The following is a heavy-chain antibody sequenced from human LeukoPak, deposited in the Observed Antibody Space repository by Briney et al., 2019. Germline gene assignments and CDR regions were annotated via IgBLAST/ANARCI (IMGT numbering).Heavy chain of an antibody. J-gene: IGHJ4*02. CDR3: ARDLYNDPYYFDY. CDR1: GFTFSSYS. V-gene: IGHV3-21*01. Sequence: GGSLRLSCAASGFTFSSYSMTWVRQAPGKGLEWVSSISSSSSYIYYADSVKGRFTISRDNAKNSLYLQMNSLRAEDTAVYYCARDLYNDPYYFDYWGQGTLVTVSS. CDR2: ISSSSSYI. D-gene: IGHD1-14*01.